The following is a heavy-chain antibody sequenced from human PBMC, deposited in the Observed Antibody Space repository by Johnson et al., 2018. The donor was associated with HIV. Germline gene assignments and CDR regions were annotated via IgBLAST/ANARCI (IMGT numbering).Heavy chain of an antibody. Sequence: VQLVESGGGVVQPGGSLRLSCAASGFTFSSYGMHWVRQAPGKGLAWVAFIRYDGSNKYYADSVKGRFTISRDNSKNTLYLQMNSLRAEDTAVYYCATGVVVTAMNDAFDIWGQGTMVTVSS. V-gene: IGHV3-30*02. D-gene: IGHD2-21*02. J-gene: IGHJ3*02. CDR3: ATGVVVTAMNDAFDI. CDR2: IRYDGSNK. CDR1: GFTFSSYG.